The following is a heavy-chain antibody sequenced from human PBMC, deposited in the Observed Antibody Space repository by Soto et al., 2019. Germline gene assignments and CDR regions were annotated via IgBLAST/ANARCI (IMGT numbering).Heavy chain of an antibody. CDR2: IYHSGST. J-gene: IGHJ6*02. CDR1: GGSISSGGYS. D-gene: IGHD2-15*01. V-gene: IGHV4-30-2*01. CDR3: ARGSDYPLSHYCSGGSCYFPPLDYYYGMDV. Sequence: SETLSLTCAVSGGSISSGGYSWSWIRQPPGKGLEWIGYIYHSGSTYYNPSLKSRVTISVDRSKNQFSLKLSSVTAADTAVYYCARGSDYPLSHYCSGGSCYFPPLDYYYGMDVWGQGTTVTVSS.